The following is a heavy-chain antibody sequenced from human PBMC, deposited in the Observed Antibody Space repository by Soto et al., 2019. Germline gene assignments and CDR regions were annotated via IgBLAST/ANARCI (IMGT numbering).Heavy chain of an antibody. CDR3: ARALFSYDSSGYSYHNWFDP. CDR1: GYTFTSYG. CDR2: ISAYNGNT. J-gene: IGHJ5*02. Sequence: ASVKVSCKASGYTFTSYGISWVRQAPGQGLEWMGWISAYNGNTNYAQKLQGRVTMTTDTSTSTAYMELRSLRSEAMAVHYCARALFSYDSSGYSYHNWFDPWGQGTLVTVSS. D-gene: IGHD3-22*01. V-gene: IGHV1-18*03.